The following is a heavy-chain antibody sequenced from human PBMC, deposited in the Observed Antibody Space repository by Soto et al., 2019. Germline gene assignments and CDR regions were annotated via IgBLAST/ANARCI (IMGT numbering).Heavy chain of an antibody. J-gene: IGHJ4*02. CDR1: GFTFSNYG. V-gene: IGHV3-33*01. CDR3: ASALETGDY. Sequence: QVQLVESGGGVVQPGRSLRLSCVASGFTFSNYGMHWVRQAPGKGPEWVAVIWYDGSNKDYADSVKGRFTISRDNSRTTPYLQMNSLRAEDTAVYYCASALETGDYWGQGTLFTVSS. CDR2: IWYDGSNK. D-gene: IGHD3-10*01.